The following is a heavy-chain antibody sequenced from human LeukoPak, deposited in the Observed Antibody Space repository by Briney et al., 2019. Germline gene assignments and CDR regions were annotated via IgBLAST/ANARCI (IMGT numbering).Heavy chain of an antibody. CDR1: GYTLTELS. J-gene: IGHJ4*02. CDR3: ATKGEYYYDSSGYYNY. CDR2: FDPEDGET. D-gene: IGHD3-22*01. V-gene: IGHV1-24*01. Sequence: PGASVKVSCKVSGYTLTELSMHWVRQAPGKGLEWMGGFDPEDGETIYAQKFQGRVTMTEDTSTDTAYMELSSLRSEDTAVYYCATKGEYYYDSSGYYNYWGQGTLVTVSS.